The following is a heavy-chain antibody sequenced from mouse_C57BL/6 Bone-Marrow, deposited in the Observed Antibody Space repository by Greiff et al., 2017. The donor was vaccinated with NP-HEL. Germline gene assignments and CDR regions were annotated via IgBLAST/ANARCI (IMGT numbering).Heavy chain of an antibody. J-gene: IGHJ2*01. CDR3: ASPYYYGSSYYFDY. CDR2: IYPGSGNT. CDR1: GYTFTDYY. Sequence: QVTLKVSGAELVRPGASVKLSCKASGYTFTDYYINWVKQRPGQGLEWIARIYPGSGNTYYNEKFKGKATLTAEKSSCTAYMQLSSLTSEDSAVYFCASPYYYGSSYYFDYWGQGTTLTVSS. V-gene: IGHV1-76*01. D-gene: IGHD1-1*01.